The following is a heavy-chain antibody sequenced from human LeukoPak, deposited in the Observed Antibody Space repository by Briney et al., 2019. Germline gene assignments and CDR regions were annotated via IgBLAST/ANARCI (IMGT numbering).Heavy chain of an antibody. CDR1: GGSISSGGYY. V-gene: IGHV4-31*03. CDR2: IYYSGST. J-gene: IGHJ4*02. D-gene: IGHD3-22*01. Sequence: SETLSLTCTVSGGSISSGGYYWSWIRQHPGKGLERIGYIYYSGSTYYNPSLKSRVTISVDTSKNQFSLKLSSVTAADTAVYYCASYYYDSSGYVYLDYWGQGTLVTVSS. CDR3: ASYYYDSSGYVYLDY.